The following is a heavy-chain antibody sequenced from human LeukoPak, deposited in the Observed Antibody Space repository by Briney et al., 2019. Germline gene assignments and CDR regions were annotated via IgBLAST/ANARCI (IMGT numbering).Heavy chain of an antibody. J-gene: IGHJ5*02. CDR1: GYTFTSYG. V-gene: IGHV1-18*01. D-gene: IGHD3-9*01. Sequence: ASVKLFCNSSGYTFTSYGIRWVRHAPAQGLEWMGGISAYYDNTNYAQKLQGKVTMTTATSTSTAYMELRSLRSDDTAVYYCARGALQQTSYDILTGYDGRFDPWGQGTLVTVSS. CDR2: ISAYYDNT. CDR3: ARGALQQTSYDILTGYDGRFDP.